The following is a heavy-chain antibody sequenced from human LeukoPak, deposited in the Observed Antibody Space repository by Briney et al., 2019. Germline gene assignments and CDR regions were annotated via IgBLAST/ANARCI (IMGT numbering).Heavy chain of an antibody. CDR1: GFTFRNYA. V-gene: IGHV3-23*01. CDR3: AKVLWQRNGDNGDYMDV. D-gene: IGHD4-23*01. J-gene: IGHJ6*03. Sequence: LPGGSLRLSCATSGFTFRNYAMSWVRQAPGKGLEWVSCISNSGGTTYHADSVKGRFAISRDTSKNTLSLQMNSLRAEDTAVYYCAKVLWQRNGDNGDYMDVWGKGTTVTVS. CDR2: ISNSGGTT.